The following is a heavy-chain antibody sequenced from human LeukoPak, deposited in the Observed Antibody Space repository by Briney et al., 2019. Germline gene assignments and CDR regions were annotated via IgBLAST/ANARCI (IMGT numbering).Heavy chain of an antibody. CDR1: GGSISSYY. V-gene: IGHV4-59*08. Sequence: TSETLSLTCTVSGGSISSYYWSWIRQPPGKGLEWIGYIYYSGSTNYNPSLKSRVTISVDTSKNQFSLKLSSVTAADTAVYYCARTPKQGATENYYDTNWFDPWGQGTLVTVSS. J-gene: IGHJ5*02. CDR2: IYYSGST. D-gene: IGHD3-22*01. CDR3: ARTPKQGATENYYDTNWFDP.